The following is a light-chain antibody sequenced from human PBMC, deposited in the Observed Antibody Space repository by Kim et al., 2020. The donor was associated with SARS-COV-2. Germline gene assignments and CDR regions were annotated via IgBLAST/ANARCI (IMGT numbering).Light chain of an antibody. V-gene: IGLV3-19*01. CDR2: GKD. CDR3: SSRDTNANHL. J-gene: IGLJ7*01. CDR1: SLRNYF. Sequence: SSELTQDPVVSVALGQAIRITCQGDSLRNYFASWYQQKPGQAPVLVFSGKDNRPSGIPDRFSGSTSGDTASLTITGTQAEDEADYYCSSRDTNANHLFGGGTQLTVL.